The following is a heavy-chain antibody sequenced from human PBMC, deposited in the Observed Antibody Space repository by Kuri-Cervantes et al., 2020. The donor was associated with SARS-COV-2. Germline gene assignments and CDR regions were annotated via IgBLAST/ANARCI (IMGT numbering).Heavy chain of an antibody. CDR3: ARAYSGIYYEDY. J-gene: IGHJ4*02. Sequence: GESLKISCEASGFSITSHGMHWVRQAPGKGLEWVAVISYDGSNKYYADSVKGRFTISRDNAKNSLFLQMNSLRVEDTALYYCARAYSGIYYEDYWGQGTLVTVSS. V-gene: IGHV3-30*12. CDR1: GFSITSHG. D-gene: IGHD1-26*01. CDR2: ISYDGSNK.